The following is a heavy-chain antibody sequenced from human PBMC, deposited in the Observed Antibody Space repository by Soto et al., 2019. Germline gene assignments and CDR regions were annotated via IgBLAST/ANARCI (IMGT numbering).Heavy chain of an antibody. V-gene: IGHV2-5*02. CDR3: AHRRLNAWRYGDFFDY. CDR1: GFSLSTSGVG. Sequence: GSGPTLVNPTQTLTLTCTFSGFSLSTSGVGVGWIRQPPGKAMEWLALIYWDDDKHYSPSLKSRLTITKDTSKNQVVLTMTNMDPVDTATYYCAHRRLNAWRYGDFFDYWGQGTLVTVSS. D-gene: IGHD4-17*01. CDR2: IYWDDDK. J-gene: IGHJ4*02.